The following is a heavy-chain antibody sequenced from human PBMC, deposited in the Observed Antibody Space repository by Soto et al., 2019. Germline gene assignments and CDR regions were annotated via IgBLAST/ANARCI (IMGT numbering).Heavy chain of an antibody. D-gene: IGHD6-19*01. CDR1: GGTFSSYT. CDR2: IIPILGIA. V-gene: IGHV1-69*04. J-gene: IGHJ5*02. CDR3: AREVSSGWYAAIDP. Sequence: SVKVSCKACGGTFSSYTISWVRQAPGQGLEWMGRIIPILGIANYAQKFQGRVTITADKSTSTAYMELSSLRSEDTAVYYCAREVSSGWYAAIDPWGQGTLVTVSS.